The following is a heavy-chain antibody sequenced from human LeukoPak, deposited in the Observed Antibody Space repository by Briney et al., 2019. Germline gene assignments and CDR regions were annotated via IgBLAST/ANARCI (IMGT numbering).Heavy chain of an antibody. Sequence: PGGSLRLSCAASGFTFSAYGMNWARQARGKGLEWVAYISSSSTYIYYADSLKGRFTISRDNTKNSLSLQMNSLRVEDTAVYYCARDRGDSSSWYATDNWGQGTLVTVSS. CDR1: GFTFSAYG. V-gene: IGHV3-21*01. CDR3: ARDRGDSSSWYATDN. J-gene: IGHJ4*02. CDR2: ISSSSTYI. D-gene: IGHD6-13*01.